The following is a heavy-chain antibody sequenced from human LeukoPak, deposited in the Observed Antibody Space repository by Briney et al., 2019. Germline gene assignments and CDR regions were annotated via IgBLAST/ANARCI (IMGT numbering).Heavy chain of an antibody. CDR1: GGSISSGSYY. CDR2: INTSGST. V-gene: IGHV4-61*02. CDR3: ARMGKGYSYGYVADY. D-gene: IGHD5-18*01. Sequence: SETLSLTCTVSGGSISSGSYYWSWIRQPAGKGLEWIGRINTSGSTNYNPSLKSRVTVSIDTSKNQFSLKLSSVTAADTAVYYCARMGKGYSYGYVADYWGQGTLVTVSS. J-gene: IGHJ4*02.